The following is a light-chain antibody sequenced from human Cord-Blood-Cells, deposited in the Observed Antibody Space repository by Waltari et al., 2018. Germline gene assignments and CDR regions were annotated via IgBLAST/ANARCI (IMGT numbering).Light chain of an antibody. Sequence: QSALTQPASVSGFPGQSITISCTGTSSVVGGYNIFSWYQQHPGKAPKLMIYEGSKRPSGVSNRFSGSKSRNTASLTISGLQAEDEADYYCCSYAGSSSLYVFGTGTKVTVL. J-gene: IGLJ1*01. CDR3: CSYAGSSSLYV. CDR1: SSVVGGYNI. CDR2: EGS. V-gene: IGLV2-23*01.